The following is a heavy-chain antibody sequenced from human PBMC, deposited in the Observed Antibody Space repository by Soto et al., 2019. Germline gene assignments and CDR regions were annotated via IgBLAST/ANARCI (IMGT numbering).Heavy chain of an antibody. CDR2: ISYDGGNE. V-gene: IGHV3-30*18. D-gene: IGHD2-21*01. CDR1: GFSFSTYG. CDR3: AKDSSVVADGCVVWSDP. Sequence: PGGSLRLSCAASGFSFSTYGMRWVRQAPGKGLEWVATISYDGGNEYYVDSAKGRFTVSRDNSKNTLYLQMNSLRPEDTAVYYWAKDSSVVADGCVVWSDPWGEGTLVTV. J-gene: IGHJ5*02.